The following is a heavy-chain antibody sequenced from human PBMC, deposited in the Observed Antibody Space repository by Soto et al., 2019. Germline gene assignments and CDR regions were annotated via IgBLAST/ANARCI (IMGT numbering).Heavy chain of an antibody. CDR3: ARERDSYSVPRQECHY. J-gene: IGHJ4*02. V-gene: IGHV3-13*01. CDR2: ISVGGHT. D-gene: IGHD6-13*01. CDR1: GFTFSSYD. Sequence: EVQLVESGGGLVQPGGSLRLSCSASGFTFSSYDMHWVRQVAGKGLEWVSAISVGGHTFYADSLEGPFTISRDNAKNALYLQMKSLRAEDTAVYYCARERDSYSVPRQECHYWGQGTLVTVSS.